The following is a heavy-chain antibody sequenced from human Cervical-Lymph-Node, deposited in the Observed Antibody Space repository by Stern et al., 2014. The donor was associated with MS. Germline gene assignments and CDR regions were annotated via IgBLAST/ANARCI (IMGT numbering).Heavy chain of an antibody. Sequence: VQLVQSGAEVKKPGESLKISCKGSGYSFSSYWIGWVRQMPGKGLEWMGIIYPGDSDTRYSPYSQGQFTISADKSISTAYLQWSSLKASDTAMYYCARPGYCSSTSCYTGGFDYWGQGTLVTVSS. CDR1: GYSFSSYW. D-gene: IGHD2-2*02. V-gene: IGHV5-51*01. J-gene: IGHJ4*02. CDR3: ARPGYCSSTSCYTGGFDY. CDR2: IYPGDSDT.